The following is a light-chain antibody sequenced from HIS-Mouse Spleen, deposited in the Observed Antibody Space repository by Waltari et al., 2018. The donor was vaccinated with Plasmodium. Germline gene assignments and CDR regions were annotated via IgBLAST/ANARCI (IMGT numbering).Light chain of an antibody. J-gene: IGKJ1*01. Sequence: DIQMTQSPSTLSASVVDRVTITCRASQSISSRLAWYQQKPGKAPKLLIYKASSLESGVPSRFSGSGSGTEFTLTISSLQPDDFATYCCQQYNSYSWTFGQGTKVEIK. V-gene: IGKV1-5*03. CDR1: QSISSR. CDR2: KAS. CDR3: QQYNSYSWT.